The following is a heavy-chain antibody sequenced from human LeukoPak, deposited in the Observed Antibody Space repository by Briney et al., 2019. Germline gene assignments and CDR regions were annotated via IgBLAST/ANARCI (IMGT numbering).Heavy chain of an antibody. J-gene: IGHJ3*01. CDR2: ISYDGGNK. CDR1: GFTFSSYA. Sequence: PGGSLRLSCAASGFTFSSYAMHWVRQAPGKGLEWGAVISYDGGNKYYADSVKGRFTVSRDNPKNTLYLQMNSLRAEDTAVYYCARLTYYYDSGVYPAFWGQGTLVTVSS. V-gene: IGHV3-30-3*01. CDR3: ARLTYYYDSGVYPAF. D-gene: IGHD3-22*01.